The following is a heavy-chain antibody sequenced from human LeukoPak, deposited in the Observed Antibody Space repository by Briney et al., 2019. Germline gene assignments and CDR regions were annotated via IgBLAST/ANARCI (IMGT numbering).Heavy chain of an antibody. J-gene: IGHJ3*02. CDR2: ISGSGGST. CDR1: GFTFSSYG. D-gene: IGHD3-10*01. V-gene: IGHV3-23*01. CDR3: ASAYNYASGSFDI. Sequence: GGSLRLSCAASGFTFSSYGMGWVRQAPGKGLEWVSAISGSGGSTYYADSVKGRFTISRDNSKNTLYLQMNSLRAEDTAVYYCASAYNYASGSFDIWGQGTMVTVSS.